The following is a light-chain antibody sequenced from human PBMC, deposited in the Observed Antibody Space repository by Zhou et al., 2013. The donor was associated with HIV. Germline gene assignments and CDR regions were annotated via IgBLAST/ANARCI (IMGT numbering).Light chain of an antibody. V-gene: IGLV2-14*03. Sequence: QSALTQPASVSGSPGQSITISCTGTSSDVGGYNYVSWYQQHPGKAPKVMIYDVSNRPSGVSNRFSGSKSGNTASLTISGLQPEDEADYYCSSYSSSSALDVFGGGTMLTVL. CDR1: SSDVGGYNY. J-gene: IGLJ3*02. CDR2: DVS. CDR3: SSYSSSSALDV.